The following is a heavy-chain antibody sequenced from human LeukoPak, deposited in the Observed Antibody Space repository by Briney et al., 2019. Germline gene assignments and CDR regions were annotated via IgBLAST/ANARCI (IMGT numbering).Heavy chain of an antibody. Sequence: GGSLRLSCAASGFTFSGYWMHWVRQAPGKGLVWVSRINSDGSSTSYADSVKGRFTISRDNAKNTLYLQTNSLRAEDTAVYYCARGGHRGSYFDYWGQGTLVTVSS. CDR2: INSDGSST. D-gene: IGHD1-26*01. CDR3: ARGGHRGSYFDY. CDR1: GFTFSGYW. J-gene: IGHJ4*02. V-gene: IGHV3-74*01.